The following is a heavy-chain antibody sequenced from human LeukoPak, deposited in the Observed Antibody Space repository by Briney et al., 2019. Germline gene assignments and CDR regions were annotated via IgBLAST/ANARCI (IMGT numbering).Heavy chain of an antibody. CDR3: ASEPPESVTNTGSPLDY. V-gene: IGHV3-7*03. Sequence: GGSLRLSCAASGFTFGSYWMSWVRQAPGKGLEWVANIKEDGSEHYYVGSVKGRFTTSRDNAKDSLFLQMNSLRAEDTAVYYCASEPPESVTNTGSPLDYWGQGTLVTVSS. CDR2: IKEDGSEH. CDR1: GFTFGSYW. D-gene: IGHD4-17*01. J-gene: IGHJ4*02.